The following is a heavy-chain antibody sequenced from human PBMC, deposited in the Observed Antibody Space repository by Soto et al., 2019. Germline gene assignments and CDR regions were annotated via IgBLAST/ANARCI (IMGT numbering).Heavy chain of an antibody. CDR2: ITASGDDT. CDR1: GFTFSSYA. D-gene: IGHD5-12*01. V-gene: IGHV3-23*01. J-gene: IGHJ5*02. CDR3: AKGGYDQFYGS. Sequence: PGGSLRLSCAASGFTFSSYAISWVRQAPGKGLEWVSAITASGDDTYYTDSVKGRFTISRDNSKNTLYLQMNSLRAEDTAIYYCAKGGYDQFYGSWGRGTLVTVSS.